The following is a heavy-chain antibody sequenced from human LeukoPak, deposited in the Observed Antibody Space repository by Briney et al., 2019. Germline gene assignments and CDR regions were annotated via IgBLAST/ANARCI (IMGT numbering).Heavy chain of an antibody. CDR1: GFTFSSYW. CDR2: INSDGSST. D-gene: IGHD2-2*01. Sequence: GGSLRLSCAASGFTFSSYWMHWVRQAPGKGLVWVSRINSDGSSTSYADSVKGRFTISRDNSKNTLYLQVNSLRAEDTAVYYCAKKAQDIVVVPAAKSFDYWGQGTLVTVSS. V-gene: IGHV3-74*01. CDR3: AKKAQDIVVVPAAKSFDY. J-gene: IGHJ4*02.